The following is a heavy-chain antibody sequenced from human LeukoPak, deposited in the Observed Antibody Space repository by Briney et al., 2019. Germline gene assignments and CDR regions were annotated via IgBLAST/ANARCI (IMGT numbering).Heavy chain of an antibody. V-gene: IGHV3-7*03. D-gene: IGHD4-17*01. CDR2: INDGGSGK. Sequence: GSLRLSCAASGFVFSNYWMTWVRQAPGKGLEWVASINDGGSGKYYVDSVKGRFTISRDNAQKSLYLEMHSLGAEDTAVYYCARAVTSTEGYWGQGTLVTVSS. CDR3: ARAVTSTEGY. J-gene: IGHJ4*02. CDR1: GFVFSNYW.